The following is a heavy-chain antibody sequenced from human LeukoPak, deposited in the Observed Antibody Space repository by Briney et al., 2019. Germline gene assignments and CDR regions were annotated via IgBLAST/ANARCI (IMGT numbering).Heavy chain of an antibody. D-gene: IGHD1-1*01. CDR1: GFSVSSNY. CDR3: ARRNWNVGGGFDV. CDR2: IFSGGST. J-gene: IGHJ6*02. V-gene: IGHV3-66*04. Sequence: GGSLRLSCAASGFSVSSNYMNWVRQAPGKGLEWVSVIFSGGSTYYADSVKGRFTISRDNSKNTLYLQMNSLRAEDTAVYYCARRNWNVGGGFDVWGQGTTVTVSS.